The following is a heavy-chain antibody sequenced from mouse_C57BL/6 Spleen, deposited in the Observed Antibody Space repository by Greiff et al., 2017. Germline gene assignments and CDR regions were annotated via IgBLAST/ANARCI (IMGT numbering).Heavy chain of an antibody. Sequence: EVHLVESGPVLVKPGASVKMSCKASGYTFTDYYMNWVKQSPGKSLEWIGDINPYNGGTSYNQKFKGKATLTVDKSSSTAYMELNSLTSEDSAVYYCARGRPMDYWGQGTSVTVSS. CDR1: GYTFTDYY. CDR2: INPYNGGT. J-gene: IGHJ4*01. V-gene: IGHV1-19*01. CDR3: ARGRPMDY.